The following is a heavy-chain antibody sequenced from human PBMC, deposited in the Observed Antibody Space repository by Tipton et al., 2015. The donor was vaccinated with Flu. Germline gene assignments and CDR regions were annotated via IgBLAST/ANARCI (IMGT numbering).Heavy chain of an antibody. CDR1: GGSISSSSYY. Sequence: TLSLTCTVSGGSISSSSYYWGWIRQPPGKGLEWIGSIYYSGSTYYNPSLKSRVTISVDTSKNQFSLKLSSVTAADTAVYYCARKRGYQPDVGYWGQGTLVTVSS. V-gene: IGHV4-39*07. J-gene: IGHJ4*02. D-gene: IGHD2-2*01. CDR3: ARKRGYQPDVGY. CDR2: IYYSGST.